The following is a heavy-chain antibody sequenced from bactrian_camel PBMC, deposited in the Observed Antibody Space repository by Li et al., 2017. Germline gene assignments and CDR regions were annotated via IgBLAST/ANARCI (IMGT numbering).Heavy chain of an antibody. CDR1: GFQFSKYA. D-gene: IGHD2*01. Sequence: VQLVESGGGLVQPGGSLRVSCAASGFQFSKYAMNWVRRSPGKGLEWVSGIDGSGGRTFFVDSVKGRFTISQDKAKNTVYLQMNSLRPEDTAVYYCAADNGGGYCANFRRLKTRSNWGQGTQVTVS. CDR3: AADNGGGYCANFRRLKTRSN. CDR2: IDGSGGRT. V-gene: IGHV3S40*01. J-gene: IGHJ4*01.